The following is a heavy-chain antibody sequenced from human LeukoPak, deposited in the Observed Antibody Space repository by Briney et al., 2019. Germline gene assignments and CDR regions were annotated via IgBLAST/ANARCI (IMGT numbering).Heavy chain of an antibody. CDR1: GFTFSSYW. Sequence: GGSLRLSCAASGFTFSSYWMSWVRQAPGKGLEWVAVISYDGSNKYYADSVKGRFTISRDNSKNTLYLQMNSLRAEDTAVYYCAREGSGSYYLDAFDIWGQGTMVTVSS. D-gene: IGHD1-26*01. J-gene: IGHJ3*02. CDR2: ISYDGSNK. V-gene: IGHV3-30-3*01. CDR3: AREGSGSYYLDAFDI.